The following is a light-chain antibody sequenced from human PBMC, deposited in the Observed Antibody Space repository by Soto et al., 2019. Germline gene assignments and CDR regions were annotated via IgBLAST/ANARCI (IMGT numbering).Light chain of an antibody. V-gene: IGKV1-5*01. CDR3: QQYNSYPYT. CDR1: QSISSW. CDR2: DAS. Sequence: DIQMTQSPSTLSSSVGDRVTITCRASQSISSWLAWYQQKPGKAPKLLIYDASSLESGVPSRFSGSGSGTEFTLTISSLQHDDFAKYYCQQYNSYPYTFGQGTKLEIK. J-gene: IGKJ2*01.